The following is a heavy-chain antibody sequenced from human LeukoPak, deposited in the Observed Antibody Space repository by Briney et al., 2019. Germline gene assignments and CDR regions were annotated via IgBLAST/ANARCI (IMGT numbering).Heavy chain of an antibody. CDR3: AELGITMIGGV. V-gene: IGHV3-48*03. D-gene: IGHD3-10*02. CDR1: GFTFSTFE. Sequence: GGSLRLSCTASGFTFSTFEMNWVRQAPGKGLEWVSYISSSGSTIYYADSVKGRFTISRDNAKNSLYLQMNSLRAEDTAVYYCAELGITMIGGVWGKGTTVTISS. CDR2: ISSSGSTI. J-gene: IGHJ6*04.